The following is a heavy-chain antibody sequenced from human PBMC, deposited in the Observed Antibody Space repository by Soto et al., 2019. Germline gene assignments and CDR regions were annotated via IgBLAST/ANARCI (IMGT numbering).Heavy chain of an antibody. D-gene: IGHD6-13*01. J-gene: IGHJ5*02. CDR2: IYYSGST. CDR1: GGSISSGGYY. V-gene: IGHV4-31*03. Sequence: QVQLQESGPGLVKPSQTLSLTCTVSGGSISSGGYYWSWIRQHPGKGLEWIGYIYYSGSTYYNPSLKRRVTISVDTSKNQFSLKLSSVTAADTAVYCCARVFSDSSSFFDPWGQGTLVTVSS. CDR3: ARVFSDSSSFFDP.